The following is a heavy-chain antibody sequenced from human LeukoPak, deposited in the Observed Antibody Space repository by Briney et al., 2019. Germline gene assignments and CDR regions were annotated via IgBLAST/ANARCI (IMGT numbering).Heavy chain of an antibody. CDR3: ARFLMGATPTDY. CDR1: GGSFSGYY. CDR2: INHSGST. V-gene: IGHV4-34*01. Sequence: SETLSLTRAVYGGSFSGYYWSWIRQPPGKGLEWIGEINHSGSTNYNPSLKSRVTISVDTSKNQFSLKLSSVTAADTAVYYCARFLMGATPTDYWGQGTLVTVSS. J-gene: IGHJ4*02. D-gene: IGHD1-26*01.